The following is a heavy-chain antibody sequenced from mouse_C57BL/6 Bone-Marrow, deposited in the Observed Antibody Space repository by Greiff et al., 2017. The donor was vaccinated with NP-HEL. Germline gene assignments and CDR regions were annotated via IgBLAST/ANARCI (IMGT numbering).Heavy chain of an antibody. Sequence: EVQLQESGEGLVKPGGSLKLSCAASGFTFSSYAMSWVRQTPEKRLEWVAYISSGGDYIYYADTVKGRFTISRDNARNTLYLQMSSLKSEDTAMYYCTREGGIYYDYDGFAYWGQGTLVTVSA. J-gene: IGHJ3*01. V-gene: IGHV5-9-1*02. D-gene: IGHD2-4*01. CDR1: GFTFSSYA. CDR2: ISSGGDYI. CDR3: TREGGIYYDYDGFAY.